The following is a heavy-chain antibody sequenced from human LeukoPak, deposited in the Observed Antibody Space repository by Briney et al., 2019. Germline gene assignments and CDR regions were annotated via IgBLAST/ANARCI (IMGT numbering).Heavy chain of an antibody. D-gene: IGHD3-3*01. Sequence: SETLSLTCSVSDDSITMYYWTWIRQPPGKGLEWIGYIYYSGSTNYNPSLKSRVTISVDTSKNQFSLKLSSVTAADTAVYYCARDDDGYLDYWGQGTLVTVSS. CDR1: DDSITMYY. J-gene: IGHJ4*02. CDR2: IYYSGST. V-gene: IGHV4-59*01. CDR3: ARDDDGYLDY.